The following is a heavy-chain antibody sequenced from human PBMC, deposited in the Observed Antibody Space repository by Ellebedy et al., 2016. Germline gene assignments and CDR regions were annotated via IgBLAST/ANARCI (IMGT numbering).Heavy chain of an antibody. V-gene: IGHV3-30-3*01. CDR3: ARGGATHFDY. CDR1: GFTFSSYA. Sequence: GGSLRLXXAASGFTFSSYAMHWVRQAPGKGLEWVAVISYDGSNKYYADSVKGRFTISRDNSKNTLYLQMNSLRAEDTAVYYCARGGATHFDYWGQGTLVTVSS. D-gene: IGHD1-26*01. CDR2: ISYDGSNK. J-gene: IGHJ4*02.